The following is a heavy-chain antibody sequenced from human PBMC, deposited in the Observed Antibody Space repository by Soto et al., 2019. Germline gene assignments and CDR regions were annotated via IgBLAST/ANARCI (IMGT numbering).Heavy chain of an antibody. D-gene: IGHD3-22*01. CDR2: TYYRSKWYN. V-gene: IGHV6-1*01. J-gene: IGHJ4*02. CDR3: ARGVPYYYDSSGYYQADLIDF. CDR1: GDSVSSNSAA. Sequence: SQTLSLTCAISGDSVSSNSAAWNWIRQSPSRGLEWLGRTYYRSKWYNDYAVSVKSRITINPDTSKNQFSLQLNSVTPEDTAVYYCARGVPYYYDSSGYYQADLIDFWGQGTLVTVSS.